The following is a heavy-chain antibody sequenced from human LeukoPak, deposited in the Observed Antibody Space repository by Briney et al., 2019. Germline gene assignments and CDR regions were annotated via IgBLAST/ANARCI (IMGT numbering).Heavy chain of an antibody. CDR2: INHSGST. J-gene: IGHJ4*02. CDR3: ARGPPWYSSSWYYFDY. D-gene: IGHD6-13*01. CDR1: GGSFSGYY. Sequence: SETLSLTCAVYGGSFSGYYWSWIRQPPGKGLEWIGEINHSGSTNYNPSLKSRVTISVDTSKNQSSLKLSSVTAADTAVYYCARGPPWYSSSWYYFDYWGQGTLVTVSS. V-gene: IGHV4-34*01.